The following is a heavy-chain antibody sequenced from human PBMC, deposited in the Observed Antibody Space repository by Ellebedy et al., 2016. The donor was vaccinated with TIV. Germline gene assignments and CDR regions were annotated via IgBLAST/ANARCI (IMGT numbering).Heavy chain of an antibody. J-gene: IGHJ4*02. V-gene: IGHV1-8*01. CDR3: ARGYYYDSSGYPTASLEYYFDY. CDR1: GYTFTSYD. Sequence: AASVKVSCKASGYTFTSYDINWVRQATGQGLEWMGWMNPNSGNTGYAQKFKGRVTMTRNTSISTAYMELSSLRSEDTAVYYCARGYYYDSSGYPTASLEYYFDYWGQGTLVTVSS. CDR2: MNPNSGNT. D-gene: IGHD3-22*01.